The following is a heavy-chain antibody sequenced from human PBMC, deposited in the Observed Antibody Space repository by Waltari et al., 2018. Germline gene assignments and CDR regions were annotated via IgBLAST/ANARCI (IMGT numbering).Heavy chain of an antibody. J-gene: IGHJ4*02. CDR1: GYTFTGYY. V-gene: IGHV5-51*01. CDR3: ARAAGSSWYFYFDY. CDR2: IYPGDTDT. Sequence: VQLVQSGAEVKKPGASVKVSCKASGYTFTGYYMHWVRQAPGQGLEWMGTIYPGDTDTRYSPSFQGQVTISADKSISTAYLQGSSLKASDTAMYYWARAAGSSWYFYFDYWGQGTLVTVSS. D-gene: IGHD6-13*01.